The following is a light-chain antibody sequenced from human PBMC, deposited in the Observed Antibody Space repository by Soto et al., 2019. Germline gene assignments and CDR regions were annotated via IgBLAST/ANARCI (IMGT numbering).Light chain of an antibody. V-gene: IGLV6-57*04. CDR2: EDN. CDR3: QSYHSGNVV. J-gene: IGLJ2*01. Sequence: NFMLTQPHSVSESPGKTVTISCTRRSGSIASNYVQWYQQPPGSAPTPVIYEDNERPSGVPDRFSGSIDSSSNSASLTISGLKTDDEADYYCQSYHSGNVVFGGGTKLTVL. CDR1: SGSIASNY.